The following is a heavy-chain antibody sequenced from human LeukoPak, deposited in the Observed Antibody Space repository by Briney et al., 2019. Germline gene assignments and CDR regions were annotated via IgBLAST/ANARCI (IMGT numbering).Heavy chain of an antibody. V-gene: IGHV4-59*01. Sequence: SETLSPTCTVAGDSISSYYWSWIRQPPGKGLEWIGYIYYSGSTNYNPSLKSRVTIPIDTSKSQFSLKLSSVTAADTAVYYCARDVSRAFDIWGQGTMVTVSS. D-gene: IGHD3-16*01. CDR3: ARDVSRAFDI. CDR1: GDSISSYY. CDR2: IYYSGST. J-gene: IGHJ3*02.